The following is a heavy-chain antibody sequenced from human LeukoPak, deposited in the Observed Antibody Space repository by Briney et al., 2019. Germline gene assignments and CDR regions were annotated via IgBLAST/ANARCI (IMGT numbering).Heavy chain of an antibody. J-gene: IGHJ5*02. V-gene: IGHV3-74*01. Sequence: GGSLRLSCAASGFTFSSYWMHWVRQAPGKGLVWVSRINSDGSSTSYADSVKGRFTISRDNAKNTLYLQMNSLGAEDMAVYYCARDKQNSNWFDPWGQGTLVTVSS. CDR3: ARDKQNSNWFDP. CDR1: GFTFSSYW. D-gene: IGHD1/OR15-1a*01. CDR2: INSDGSST.